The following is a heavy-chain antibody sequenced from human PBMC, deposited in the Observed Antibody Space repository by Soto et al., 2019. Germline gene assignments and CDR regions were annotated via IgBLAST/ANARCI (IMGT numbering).Heavy chain of an antibody. D-gene: IGHD2-8*01. CDR1: GYTFSRYG. CDR2: VSGYNGDT. Sequence: QGQLVQSGPEVKKPGASVKVSCKASGYTFSRYGISWVRQAPGQGLEWMGWVSGYNGDTKYAQKVQGRVTXTLXXSXNTAYMELRRLTSDDTAKYYCAKNGQPPYYYYGMDVWGQGTTVTVSS. J-gene: IGHJ6*02. CDR3: AKNGQPPYYYYGMDV. V-gene: IGHV1-18*01.